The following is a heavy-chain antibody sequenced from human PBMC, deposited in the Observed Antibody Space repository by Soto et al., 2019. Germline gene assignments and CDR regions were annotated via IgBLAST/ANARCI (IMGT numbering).Heavy chain of an antibody. CDR1: GYTFTGYY. CDR3: ARGLDYYDSNGRYGDY. CDR2: INPNSGGT. J-gene: IGHJ4*02. Sequence: QVQLVQSGAEVKKPGASVKVSCKASGYTFTGYYIHWVRQAPGQGLEWMGWINPNSGGTNYAQKFQGRVTMTRDTSISTAYMELSRLRSDDTAVYYCARGLDYYDSNGRYGDYWGQGTLVTVSS. V-gene: IGHV1-2*02. D-gene: IGHD3-22*01.